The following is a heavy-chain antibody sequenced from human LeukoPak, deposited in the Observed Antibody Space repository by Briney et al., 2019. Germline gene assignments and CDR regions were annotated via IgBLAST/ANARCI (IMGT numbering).Heavy chain of an antibody. CDR3: ARGQDGYCSGGSCPKPFSQKGVGRELGY. J-gene: IGHJ4*02. Sequence: KPSETLSLTCTVSGGPISSSSYYWGWIRQPPGKGLEWIGEINHSGSTNYNPSLKSRVTISVDTSKNQFSLKLSSVTAADTAVYYCARGQDGYCSGGSCPKPFSQKGVGRELGYWGQGTLVTVSS. CDR1: GGPISSSSYY. V-gene: IGHV4-39*07. D-gene: IGHD2-15*01. CDR2: INHSGST.